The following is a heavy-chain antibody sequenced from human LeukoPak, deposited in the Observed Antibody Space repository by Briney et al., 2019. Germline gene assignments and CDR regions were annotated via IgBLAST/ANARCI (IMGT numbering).Heavy chain of an antibody. CDR1: GFTFSSYA. Sequence: GGSLRLSCAASGFTFSSYAMSWVRQAPGKGLEWVSAISGSGGSTYYADSVKGRFTISRDNSKNTLYLQVNSLRAEDTAVYYCAKAMEVAGTGLSDYWGQGTLVTVSS. D-gene: IGHD6-19*01. CDR2: ISGSGGST. V-gene: IGHV3-23*01. J-gene: IGHJ4*02. CDR3: AKAMEVAGTGLSDY.